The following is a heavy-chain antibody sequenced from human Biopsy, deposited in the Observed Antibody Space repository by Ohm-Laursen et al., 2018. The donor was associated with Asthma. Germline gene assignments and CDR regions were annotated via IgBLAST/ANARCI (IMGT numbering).Heavy chain of an antibody. D-gene: IGHD3-22*01. CDR2: IWYDGSNK. CDR1: GFTFSSYG. Sequence: SLRLSCTASGFTFSSYGMHWVRKAQGKGLEWVAVIWYDGSNKYYADSVKGRFTISRDNSKNTLYLQMNSLRAEDTAVYYCARDFYDSSVYLHFDSWGQGTLVTVSS. CDR3: ARDFYDSSVYLHFDS. J-gene: IGHJ4*02. V-gene: IGHV3-33*01.